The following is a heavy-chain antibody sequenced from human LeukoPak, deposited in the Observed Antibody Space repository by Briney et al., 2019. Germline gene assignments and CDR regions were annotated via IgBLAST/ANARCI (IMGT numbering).Heavy chain of an antibody. V-gene: IGHV3-11*01. D-gene: IGHD5-24*01. CDR3: ARCRDGIVFDY. J-gene: IGHJ4*02. Sequence: PGGSLRLSCAASGFTFSDYYMSWIRQAPGKGLEWVSYISDIDNTVYYADSVKGRFTISRDNAKKSLYLQMNSLRAEDTAVHYCARCRDGIVFDYWGQGALVTVSS. CDR2: ISDIDNTV. CDR1: GFTFSDYY.